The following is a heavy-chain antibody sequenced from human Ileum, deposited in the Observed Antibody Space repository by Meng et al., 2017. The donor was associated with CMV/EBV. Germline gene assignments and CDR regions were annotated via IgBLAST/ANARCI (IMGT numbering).Heavy chain of an antibody. CDR3: AKDAWVVPAARGEGGFDY. J-gene: IGHJ4*02. V-gene: IGHV3-64*02. CDR1: GFTVSSYA. Sequence: GGSLRLSCAASGFTVSSYAIHWVRQAPGKGLEYVSATSANGDDTYYADSVRGRFTISRDHSKNSLYLPMNSLRAEDTALYYCAKDAWVVPAARGEGGFDYWGQGTLVTVSS. D-gene: IGHD2-2*01. CDR2: TSANGDDT.